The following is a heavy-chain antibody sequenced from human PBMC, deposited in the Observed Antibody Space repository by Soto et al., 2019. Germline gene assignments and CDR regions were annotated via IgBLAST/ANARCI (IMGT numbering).Heavy chain of an antibody. CDR3: AKDLLPEDYYGMDV. CDR1: GFTFSSYG. J-gene: IGHJ6*02. Sequence: PGGSLRLSCAASGFTFSSYGMHWVRQAPGKGLEWVAVISYDGSNKYYADYVKGRFTISRDNSKNTLYLQMNSLRAEDTAVYYCAKDLLPEDYYGMDVWGQGTTVTVSS. V-gene: IGHV3-30*18. CDR2: ISYDGSNK. D-gene: IGHD2-2*01.